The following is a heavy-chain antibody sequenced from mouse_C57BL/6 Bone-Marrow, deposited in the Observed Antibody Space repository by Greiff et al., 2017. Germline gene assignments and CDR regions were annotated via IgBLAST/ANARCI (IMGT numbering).Heavy chain of an antibody. CDR1: GFTFSSYG. J-gene: IGHJ3*01. CDR3: ARRETSFAY. V-gene: IGHV5-6*02. CDR2: ISSGGSYT. Sequence: EVMLVESGGDLVKPGGSLKLSCAASGFTFSSYGMSWVRQTPDKRLEWVATISSGGSYTYYPDSVKGPFTISRDNAKNTLYLQMSSLKSEDTAMYYCARRETSFAYWGQGTLVTVSA.